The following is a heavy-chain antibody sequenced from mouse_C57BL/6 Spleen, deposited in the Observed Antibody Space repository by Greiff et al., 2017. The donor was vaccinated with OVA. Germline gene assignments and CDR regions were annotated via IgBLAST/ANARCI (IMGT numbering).Heavy chain of an antibody. V-gene: IGHV1-26*01. Sequence: VQLKHSGPELVKPGASVKISCKASGYTFTDYYMNWVKQSHGKSLEWIGDINPNNGGTSYNQKFKGKATLTVDKSSSTAYMELRSLTSEDSAVYYCARNLYFDVWGTGTTVTVSS. J-gene: IGHJ1*03. CDR3: ARNLYFDV. CDR2: INPNNGGT. CDR1: GYTFTDYY.